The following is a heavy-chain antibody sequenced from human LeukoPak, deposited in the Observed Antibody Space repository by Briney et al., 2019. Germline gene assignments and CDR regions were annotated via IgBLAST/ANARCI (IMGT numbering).Heavy chain of an antibody. CDR2: IYTSGST. J-gene: IGHJ5*02. V-gene: IGHV4-4*07. CDR1: GGSISSYY. D-gene: IGHD3-9*01. Sequence: SETLSLTCTVSGGSISSYYWSWIRQPAGKGLEWIGRIYTSGSTNYNPSLKSRVTMSVDTSKNQFSLKLRSVTAADTAVYYCARESQGYDILTGYRHNWFDPWGQGTLVTVSS. CDR3: ARESQGYDILTGYRHNWFDP.